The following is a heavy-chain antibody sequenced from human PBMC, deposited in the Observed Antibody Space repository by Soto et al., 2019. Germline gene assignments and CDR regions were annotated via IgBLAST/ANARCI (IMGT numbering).Heavy chain of an antibody. V-gene: IGHV4-28*01. CDR1: GYSISSSNW. J-gene: IGHJ4*02. Sequence: QVQLQESGPGLVKPSDTLSLTCAVSGYSISSSNWWGWIRQPPGKGLEWIGYIYYSGTTYYNPSLKSRVPMLVATSRNQFSLKLTSVTAVDTAVYYCARREIQGPIDYWGQGTLVTVSS. CDR3: ARREIQGPIDY. CDR2: IYYSGTT. D-gene: IGHD1-26*01.